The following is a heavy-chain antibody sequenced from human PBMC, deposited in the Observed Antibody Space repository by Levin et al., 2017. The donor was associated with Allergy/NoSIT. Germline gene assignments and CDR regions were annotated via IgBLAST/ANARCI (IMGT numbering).Heavy chain of an antibody. CDR2: ISSSSNTI. J-gene: IGHJ4*02. Sequence: GGSLRLSCAASGFTFSSYSMNWVRQAPGKGLEWVSYISSSSNTIYYADSVKGRFTISRDNAKNSLYLQMNSLRADDTAVYYCAPGYCSSTSCRHYYEYWGQGTLVTVSS. CDR3: APGYCSSTSCRHYYEY. D-gene: IGHD2-2*01. CDR1: GFTFSSYS. V-gene: IGHV3-48*01.